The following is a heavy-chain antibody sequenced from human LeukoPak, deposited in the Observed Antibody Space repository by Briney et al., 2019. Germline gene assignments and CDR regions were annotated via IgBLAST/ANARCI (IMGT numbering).Heavy chain of an antibody. CDR1: GGTFSSNT. Sequence: SVKVSCKASGGTFSSNTISWVRQAPGQGLEWMGGIIPIFGTANYAQKFQGRVTITADESTSTAYMELSSLRSEDTAVYYCARLYYDSSGYYQYYFDYWGQGTLVTVSS. J-gene: IGHJ4*02. CDR2: IIPIFGTA. CDR3: ARLYYDSSGYYQYYFDY. D-gene: IGHD3-22*01. V-gene: IGHV1-69*13.